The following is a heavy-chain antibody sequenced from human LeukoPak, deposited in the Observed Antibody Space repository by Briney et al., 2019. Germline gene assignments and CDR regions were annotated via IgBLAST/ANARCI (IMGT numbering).Heavy chain of an antibody. CDR1: GFTFKTYA. D-gene: IGHD3-3*01. J-gene: IGHJ4*02. CDR3: AKDRPNYDFWSGYYTPFDY. V-gene: IGHV3-23*01. Sequence: GGSLRLSCAASGFTFKTYAMNWVRQVPGKGPEWVSSMSGSGSSTDYADSVKGRFTISRDNSKNTLYLQMNSLRAEDTAVYYCAKDRPNYDFWSGYYTPFDYWGQGTLVTVSS. CDR2: MSGSGSST.